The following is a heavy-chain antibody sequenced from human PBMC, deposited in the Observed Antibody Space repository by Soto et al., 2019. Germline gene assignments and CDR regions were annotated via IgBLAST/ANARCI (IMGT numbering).Heavy chain of an antibody. Sequence: GGLRLSCAASGFTVSSNYMSWVRQAPGKGLEWVSVIYSGGSTYYADSVKGRFTISRDNSKNTLYLQMNSLRAEDTAVYYCARDSDWDDYGDHSPTRWVDYWGQGTLVTVSS. D-gene: IGHD4-17*01. J-gene: IGHJ4*02. V-gene: IGHV3-66*01. CDR3: ARDSDWDDYGDHSPTRWVDY. CDR2: IYSGGST. CDR1: GFTVSSNY.